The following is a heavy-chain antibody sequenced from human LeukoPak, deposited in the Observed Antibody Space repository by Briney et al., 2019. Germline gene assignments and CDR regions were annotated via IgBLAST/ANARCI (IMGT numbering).Heavy chain of an antibody. CDR2: ISGSGGST. Sequence: GGSLRLSCAASGFTFSSYAMSWVRQAPGKGLEWVSVISGSGGSTFYADSVKGRFTISRDNSKNTLYLQMNSLRAEDTALYYCATSYYDFYHFDYWGQGTLVTVSS. D-gene: IGHD3-3*01. CDR1: GFTFSSYA. J-gene: IGHJ4*02. CDR3: ATSYYDFYHFDY. V-gene: IGHV3-23*01.